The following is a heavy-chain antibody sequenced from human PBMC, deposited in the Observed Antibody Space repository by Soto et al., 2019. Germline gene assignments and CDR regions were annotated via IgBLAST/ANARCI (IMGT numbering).Heavy chain of an antibody. J-gene: IGHJ6*02. CDR3: ARDEPPTGTQYYYYYYGMDV. Sequence: GASVKVSCKASGGTFSSYAISWVRQAPGQGLEWTGGIIPIFGTANYAQKFQGRVTITADESTSTAYMELSSLRSEDTAVYYCARDEPPTGTQYYYYYYGMDVWGQGTTVTVSS. CDR1: GGTFSSYA. V-gene: IGHV1-69*13. D-gene: IGHD1-1*01. CDR2: IIPIFGTA.